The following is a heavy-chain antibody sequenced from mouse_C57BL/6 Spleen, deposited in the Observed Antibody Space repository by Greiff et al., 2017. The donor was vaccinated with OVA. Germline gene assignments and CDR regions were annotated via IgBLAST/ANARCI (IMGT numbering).Heavy chain of an antibody. CDR2: ISGGGGNT. V-gene: IGHV5-9*01. CDR3: ARHETGDFDY. J-gene: IGHJ2*01. Sequence: EVQVVESGGGLVKPGGSLKLSCAASGFTFSSYTMSWVRQTPEKRLEWVATISGGGGNTYYPDSVKGRFTISRDNAKNTLYLQMSSLRSEDTALYYCARHETGDFDYWGQGTTLTVSS. CDR1: GFTFSSYT.